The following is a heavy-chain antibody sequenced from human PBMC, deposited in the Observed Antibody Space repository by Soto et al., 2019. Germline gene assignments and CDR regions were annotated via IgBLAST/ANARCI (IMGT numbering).Heavy chain of an antibody. CDR2: ISGSGGST. V-gene: IGHV3-23*01. J-gene: IGHJ6*02. CDR3: AKAQPRHYGMDV. Sequence: EVQLLESGGGLVQPGGSLRLSCAASGFTFSGYARSWVRQAPGKGLEWVSAISGSGGSTYYADSVKGRFTISRDNSKNTLYLQMNSLRAEDTAVYYCAKAQPRHYGMDVWGQGTTVTVSS. CDR1: GFTFSGYA.